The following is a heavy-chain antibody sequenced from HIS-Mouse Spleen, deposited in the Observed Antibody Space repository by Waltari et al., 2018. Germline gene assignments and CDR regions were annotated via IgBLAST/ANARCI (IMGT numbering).Heavy chain of an antibody. CDR3: ARGTYYYGSGSLSFDY. Sequence: QVQLQQWGAGLLKPSETLSLTCAFYGGSFSGYYSRWIRQPPGKGLEWIGEINHSGSTNYNPSLKSRVTISVDTSKNQFSLKLSSVTAADTAVYYCARGTYYYGSGSLSFDYWGQGTLVTVSS. D-gene: IGHD3-10*01. CDR1: GGSFSGYY. J-gene: IGHJ4*02. V-gene: IGHV4-34*01. CDR2: INHSGST.